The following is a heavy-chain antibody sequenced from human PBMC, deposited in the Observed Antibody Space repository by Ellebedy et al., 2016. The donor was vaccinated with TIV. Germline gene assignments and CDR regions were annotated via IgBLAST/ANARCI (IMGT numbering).Heavy chain of an antibody. CDR2: IYPGDSDT. V-gene: IGHV5-51*01. CDR3: ARQDYDILTGYLLTY. J-gene: IGHJ4*02. Sequence: GESLKISCKGSGYSFTSYWIGWVRQMPGKGLEWMGIIYPGDSDTRYSPSFQGQVTISADKSISTAYLQWSSLKASDTAMYYCARQDYDILTGYLLTYWGQGTLVTVSS. CDR1: GYSFTSYW. D-gene: IGHD3-9*01.